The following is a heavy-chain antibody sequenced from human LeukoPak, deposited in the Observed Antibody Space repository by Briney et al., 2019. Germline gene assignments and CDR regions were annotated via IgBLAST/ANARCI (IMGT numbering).Heavy chain of an antibody. CDR2: IIPIFGTA. J-gene: IGHJ6*02. CDR3: ARETLGRRGYYYYGMDV. CDR1: GGTFSSYA. V-gene: IGHV1-69*13. Sequence: SVKVSCKASGGTFSSYAINWVRQAPGQGLEWMGGIIPIFGTANYAQRFQGRVTITADESTSTAYMELSSLRSEDTAVYYCARETLGRRGYYYYGMDVWGQGTTVTVSS.